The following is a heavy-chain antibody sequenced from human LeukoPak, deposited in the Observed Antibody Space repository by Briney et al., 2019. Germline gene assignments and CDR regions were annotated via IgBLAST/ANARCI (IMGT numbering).Heavy chain of an antibody. D-gene: IGHD5-12*01. CDR3: AKVAGYRMDY. V-gene: IGHV1-18*01. Sequence: ASVKVSCKASVYTLATYVFCWVRQAPGHGREWMGWISANTGKTDYAQKFQGRVNMTTDTSTSTAYMELRSLRPDDTAVYYCAKVAGYRMDYWGQGTLLTVSS. J-gene: IGHJ4*02. CDR2: ISANTGKT. CDR1: VYTLATYV.